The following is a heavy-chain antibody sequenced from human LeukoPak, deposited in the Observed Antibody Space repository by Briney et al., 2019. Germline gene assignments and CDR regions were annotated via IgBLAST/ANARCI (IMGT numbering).Heavy chain of an antibody. J-gene: IGHJ4*02. Sequence: PSETLSLTCTVSGTSITTWTWTWIRQPAGKGLEWIGRIYTTGSTDYNPSLKTRVIISVDRSKNQFSLSLSSVTAADTAAYYCAREDPTTDFDSGGQGTLVTVSS. CDR1: GTSITTWT. D-gene: IGHD5-12*01. V-gene: IGHV4-4*07. CDR2: IYTTGST. CDR3: AREDPTTDFDS.